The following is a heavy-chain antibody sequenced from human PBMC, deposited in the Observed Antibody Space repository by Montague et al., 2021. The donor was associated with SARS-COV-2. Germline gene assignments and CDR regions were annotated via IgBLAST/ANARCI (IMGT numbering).Heavy chain of an antibody. V-gene: IGHV4-4*07. Sequence: SETLSLTCTVSGGSISSYYWSWIRQPAGKGLEWIRRIYTSGSTNYNPSLKSRVTMSVDTSKNQFSLKLSSVTAADTAVYYCARDLIVYDYVWGSYRPYGMDVWGQGTTVTVSS. CDR2: IYTSGST. CDR1: GGSISSYY. D-gene: IGHD3-16*02. CDR3: ARDLIVYDYVWGSYRPYGMDV. J-gene: IGHJ6*02.